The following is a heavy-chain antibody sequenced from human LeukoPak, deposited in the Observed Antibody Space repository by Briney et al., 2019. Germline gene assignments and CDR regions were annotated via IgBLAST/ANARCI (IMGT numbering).Heavy chain of an antibody. CDR1: GYTFTGYY. D-gene: IGHD4-23*01. V-gene: IGHV1-2*02. CDR3: ARDLYGGNSELDY. Sequence: ASVKVSCKASGYTFTGYYMHWVRQAPGQGLEWMGWINPNSGGTNYAQTFQGRVTMTRDTSISTAYMELSGLRSDDTAVYYCARDLYGGNSELDYWGQGTLVTVSS. CDR2: INPNSGGT. J-gene: IGHJ4*02.